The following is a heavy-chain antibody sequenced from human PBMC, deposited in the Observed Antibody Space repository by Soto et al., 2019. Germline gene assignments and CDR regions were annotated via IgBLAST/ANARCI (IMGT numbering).Heavy chain of an antibody. CDR2: IYYSGST. Sequence: QVQLQESGPGLVKPSETLSLTCTVSGGSISSYYWSWIRQPPGKGLEWIGYIYYSGSTNYNPSLKSRVTISVDTSKTQFSLKLSSVTAADTAVYYCARRWVGYSSTSNWFDPWGQGTLVTVSS. D-gene: IGHD6-19*01. CDR1: GGSISSYY. V-gene: IGHV4-59*01. J-gene: IGHJ5*02. CDR3: ARRWVGYSSTSNWFDP.